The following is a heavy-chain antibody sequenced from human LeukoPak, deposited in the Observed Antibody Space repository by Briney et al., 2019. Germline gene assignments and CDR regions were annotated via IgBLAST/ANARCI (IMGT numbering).Heavy chain of an antibody. Sequence: ASVKVSCKASGYRFTSYDMQWVRQAAGQGLDWMRIINPSGASPSSAQRFPGRVAMTRDTSTTTVYMEVNSLTSEDTAVYFCARDGPTAVPFDFSGQGSQVTVSS. CDR2: INPSGASP. V-gene: IGHV1-46*01. CDR3: ARDGPTAVPFDF. D-gene: IGHD2-2*01. CDR1: GYRFTSYD. J-gene: IGHJ4*02.